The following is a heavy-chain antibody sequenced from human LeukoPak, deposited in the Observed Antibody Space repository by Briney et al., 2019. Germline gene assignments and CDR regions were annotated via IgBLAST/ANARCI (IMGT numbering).Heavy chain of an antibody. V-gene: IGHV3-9*01. D-gene: IGHD3-16*01. CDR1: GFTFSGYI. CDR3: TNLWGDPFPSSRPGGRGFDY. J-gene: IGHJ4*02. Sequence: PGGSLRLSCAASGFTFSGYIMNWVRQAPGKGLEWVSGISWNSGSIGYADSVKGRFTISRDNAKNSLYLQMNSLRTEDTAFYYCTNLWGDPFPSSRPGGRGFDYWGQGTLVTVSS. CDR2: ISWNSGSI.